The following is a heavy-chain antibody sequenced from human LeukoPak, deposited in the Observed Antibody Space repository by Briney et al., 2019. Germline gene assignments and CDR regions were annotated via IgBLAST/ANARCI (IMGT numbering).Heavy chain of an antibody. J-gene: IGHJ3*02. CDR1: GFTFSSYA. D-gene: IGHD6-19*01. V-gene: IGHV3-23*01. CDR2: ISGSGGST. CDR3: ASSSGWSTQAFDI. Sequence: LSGGSLRLSCAASGFTFSSYAMSWVRQAPGKGLEWVSAISGSGGSTYYADSVKGRFTISRDNSKNTLYLQMNSLRAEDTAVYYCASSSGWSTQAFDIWGQGAMVTVSS.